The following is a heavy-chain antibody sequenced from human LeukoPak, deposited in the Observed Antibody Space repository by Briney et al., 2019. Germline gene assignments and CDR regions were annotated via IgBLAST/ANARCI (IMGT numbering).Heavy chain of an antibody. J-gene: IGHJ3*02. Sequence: GGSLRLSCAASGFTFSDHYMSWLRQAQGKGVAWVSYISSSGNTMSYADSVKGRVTISRDNAKNSLYLQVISLRAEDTAVYYCARGPSIAARYDAFDIWGQGTMVTVSS. V-gene: IGHV3-11*04. D-gene: IGHD6-6*01. CDR1: GFTFSDHY. CDR3: ARGPSIAARYDAFDI. CDR2: ISSSGNTM.